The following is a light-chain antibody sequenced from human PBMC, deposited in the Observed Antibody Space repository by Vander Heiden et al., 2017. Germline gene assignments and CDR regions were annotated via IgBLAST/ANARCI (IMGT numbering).Light chain of an antibody. V-gene: IGLV3-19*01. CDR3: NSRDSSGNHLKVV. CDR1: SLRSYD. J-gene: IGLJ2*01. Sequence: SSALTQDPAVSVALGQTVRITCQGDSLRSYDASWYQQKPGQAPVRVIYGKNNRPSGSPDLFSGSSSGNTASLTITGAQAEDEADYYCNSRDSSGNHLKVVFGGGTKLTVL. CDR2: GKN.